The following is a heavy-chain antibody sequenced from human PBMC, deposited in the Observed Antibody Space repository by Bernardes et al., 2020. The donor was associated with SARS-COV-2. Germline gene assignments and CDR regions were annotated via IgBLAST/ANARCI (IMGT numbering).Heavy chain of an antibody. J-gene: IGHJ4*02. CDR1: GFTFSSYW. Sequence: GGSLRLSCAASGFTFSSYWMIWVRQAPGKGLEWVANIKQDGSEKYYMDSMKRRFTISRDNAKNSLYLQMNSLRAEDTAVYYCERESIVWSNAFDYWGQGTLVTVSS. D-gene: IGHD3-22*01. V-gene: IGHV3-7*01. CDR3: ERESIVWSNAFDY. CDR2: IKQDGSEK.